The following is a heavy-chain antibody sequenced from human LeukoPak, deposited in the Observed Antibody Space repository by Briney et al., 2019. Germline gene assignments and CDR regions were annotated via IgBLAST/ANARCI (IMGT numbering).Heavy chain of an antibody. J-gene: IGHJ4*02. CDR1: GFTFSSYA. CDR2: ISYDGSNK. Sequence: GGSLRLSCAASGFTFSSYAMHWVRQAPGKGLEWVAVISYDGSNKYYADSVKGRFTISRDNSKNTLYLQMNSLRAEDTAVYYCARGRPHFEYWGQGTLVTVSS. CDR3: ARGRPHFEY. V-gene: IGHV3-30*04. D-gene: IGHD6-25*01.